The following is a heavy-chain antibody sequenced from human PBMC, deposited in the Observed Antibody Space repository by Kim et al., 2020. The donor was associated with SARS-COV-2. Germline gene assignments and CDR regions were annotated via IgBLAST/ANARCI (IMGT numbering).Heavy chain of an antibody. CDR3: SRDPRRVYY. D-gene: IGHD6-13*01. J-gene: IGHJ4*02. Sequence: GGSLRLSCAASGFTFSDYYMNWIRQAPGRGLEWVSYISGSGSDINYADSVKGRFTISRDNAKNSLYLQMNSLRVEDTAVYYCSRDPRRVYYWGQGTLVTVSS. CDR1: GFTFSDYY. CDR2: ISGSGSDI. V-gene: IGHV3-11*01.